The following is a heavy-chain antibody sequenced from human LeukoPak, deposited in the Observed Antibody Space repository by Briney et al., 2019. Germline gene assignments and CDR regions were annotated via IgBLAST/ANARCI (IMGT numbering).Heavy chain of an antibody. V-gene: IGHV4-31*03. CDR3: ARFIGVGQAAAFDY. CDR2: IYYSGST. J-gene: IGHJ4*02. Sequence: PSETLSLTCTVSGGSISSGGYFWSWIRQHPGKGLEWIGYIYYSGSTYYNPSLKSRVSISVATSKSQFSLKLSSVTAADTAVYYCARFIGVGQAAAFDYWGQGTLVTVSS. D-gene: IGHD6-19*01. CDR1: GGSISSGGYF.